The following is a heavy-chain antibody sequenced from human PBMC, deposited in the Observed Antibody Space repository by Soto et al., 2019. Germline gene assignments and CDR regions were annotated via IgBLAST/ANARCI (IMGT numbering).Heavy chain of an antibody. J-gene: IGHJ6*02. CDR2: IYYSGST. CDR1: GGSISRGGYY. Sequence: QVQLQESGPGLVKPSQTLSLTCTVSGGSISRGGYYWSWIRQHPGKGLEWIGYIYYSGSTYYNPSLKSRATISVDTSKNQFSLKLSSVTAADTAVYYCARGGRRSPGMDVWGQGTTVTVSS. V-gene: IGHV4-31*03. CDR3: ARGGRRSPGMDV.